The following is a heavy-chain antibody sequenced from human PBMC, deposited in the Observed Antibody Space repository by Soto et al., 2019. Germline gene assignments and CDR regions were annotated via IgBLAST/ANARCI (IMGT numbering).Heavy chain of an antibody. Sequence: GGSLRLSCAASGFTFSSYAMHWVRQAPGKGLEWVAVISYDGSNKYYADSVKGRFTISRDNSKNTLYLQMNSLRAEDTAVYYCSRDRRYYDSSGYAFDIWGQGTMVTVSS. V-gene: IGHV3-30-3*01. J-gene: IGHJ3*02. CDR2: ISYDGSNK. D-gene: IGHD3-22*01. CDR1: GFTFSSYA. CDR3: SRDRRYYDSSGYAFDI.